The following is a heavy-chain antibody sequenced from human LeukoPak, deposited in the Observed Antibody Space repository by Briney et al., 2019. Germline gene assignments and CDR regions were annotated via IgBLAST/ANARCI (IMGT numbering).Heavy chain of an antibody. CDR3: ARRYCSSTSCYQDY. J-gene: IGHJ4*02. D-gene: IGHD2-2*01. V-gene: IGHV3-74*01. Sequence: GGSLRLSCAVSGFSFSSNWMHWVRQAPGKGLVWVSRINGDGSDTAYADSVKGRFTISRDNAKNSLYLQMNSLRAEDTAVYYCARRYCSSTSCYQDYWGQGTLVTVSS. CDR2: INGDGSDT. CDR1: GFSFSSNW.